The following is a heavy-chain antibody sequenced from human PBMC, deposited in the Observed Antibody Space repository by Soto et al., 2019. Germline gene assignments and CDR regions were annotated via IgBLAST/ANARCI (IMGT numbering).Heavy chain of an antibody. CDR2: IFYRGGT. Sequence: SETLSLTCTVSGDSISTYYWSWIRQPPGKGLQWIGYIFYRGGTAYNPSLKSRVTISLDMSKKQISLKLSSVTTEDTATHFCARLQLVRKVSDYWGQGTLV. CDR1: GDSISTYY. V-gene: IGHV4-59*01. CDR3: ARLQLVRKVSDY. D-gene: IGHD1-1*01. J-gene: IGHJ4*02.